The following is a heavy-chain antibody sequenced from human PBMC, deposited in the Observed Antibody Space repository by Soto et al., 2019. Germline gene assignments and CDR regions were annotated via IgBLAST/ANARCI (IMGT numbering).Heavy chain of an antibody. V-gene: IGHV3-74*01. D-gene: IGHD1-1*01. CDR3: ARTYVPGIAGFDP. Sequence: GGSLRLSCAASGFTFSNYFMHWVRQVPGEGLVWVSRMSGDGKTISYADSVKGRFTISRDNAKNTLYLQMNSLRVEDTAVYYCARTYVPGIAGFDPWGQGTLVTVS. CDR2: MSGDGKTI. CDR1: GFTFSNYF. J-gene: IGHJ5*02.